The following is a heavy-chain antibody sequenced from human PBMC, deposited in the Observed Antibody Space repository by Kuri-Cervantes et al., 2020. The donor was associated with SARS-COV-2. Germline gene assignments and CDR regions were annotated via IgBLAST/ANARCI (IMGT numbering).Heavy chain of an antibody. J-gene: IGHJ4*02. D-gene: IGHD2-15*01. CDR3: AKDQHGIVVVLAAIDY. Sequence: GGSLRLSCAVYGFTFTSYAMHWVRQAPGKGLEWVALISYDGSNKFYADSVKGRFTISRDNSKNTLYQQMNSLRAEDTAVYYCAKDQHGIVVVLAAIDYWGQGTLVTSPQ. CDR2: ISYDGSNK. V-gene: IGHV3-30*18. CDR1: GFTFTSYA.